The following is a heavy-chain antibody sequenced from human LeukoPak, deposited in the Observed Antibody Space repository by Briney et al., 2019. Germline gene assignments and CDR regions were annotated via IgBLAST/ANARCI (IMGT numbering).Heavy chain of an antibody. D-gene: IGHD5-18*01. CDR2: INPNSGGT. Sequence: GAPVKVSCKASGYTFTGYYMHWVRQAPGQGLEWMGRINPNSGGTNYAQKFQGRVTMTRDTSISTAYMELSRLRSDNTAVYYCARGRRSERGYSYGELADAFDIWGQGTMVTVSS. V-gene: IGHV1-2*06. J-gene: IGHJ3*02. CDR1: GYTFTGYY. CDR3: ARGRRSERGYSYGELADAFDI.